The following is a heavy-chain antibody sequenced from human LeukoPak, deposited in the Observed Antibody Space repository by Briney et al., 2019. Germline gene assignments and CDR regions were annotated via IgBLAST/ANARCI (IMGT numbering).Heavy chain of an antibody. Sequence: SETLSLTCTVSGGSISSYYWSWIRQPPGKGLEWIGYIYYSGSTNYNPSLKRRVTISVDTSKNQFSLKLSSVTAADTAVYYCARGGSYGSGSYGVDYWGQGTLVTVSS. J-gene: IGHJ4*02. V-gene: IGHV4-59*08. CDR3: ARGGSYGSGSYGVDY. CDR2: IYYSGST. D-gene: IGHD3-10*01. CDR1: GGSISSYY.